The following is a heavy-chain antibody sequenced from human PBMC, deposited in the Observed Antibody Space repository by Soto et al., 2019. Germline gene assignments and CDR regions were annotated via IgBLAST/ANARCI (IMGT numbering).Heavy chain of an antibody. Sequence: QTGGSLRLSCIASGSSFSDYSMNWVRQAPGKGLQWVSYISSSSDKTYYADSVKGRFTVSRDNAKNALFLEMNSLRDDDTATYYCARLPKGSLVTAWGQGTRVTVSS. V-gene: IGHV3-48*02. CDR3: ARLPKGSLVTA. J-gene: IGHJ4*02. CDR1: GSSFSDYS. CDR2: ISSSSDKT. D-gene: IGHD2-21*02.